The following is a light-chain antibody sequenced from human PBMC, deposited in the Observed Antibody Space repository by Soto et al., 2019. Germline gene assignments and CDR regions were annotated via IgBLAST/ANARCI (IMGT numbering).Light chain of an antibody. J-gene: IGKJ1*01. CDR3: QQSYSTPA. Sequence: DIQMTQSPSTLSASVGDRVTITCRASQGIDSSFAWYQQKPGKAPKLLIYAASSLQSGVPSRFSGSGSGTDFTLTISSLQPEDFATYYCQQSYSTPAFGQGTKVDI. CDR2: AAS. V-gene: IGKV1-39*01. CDR1: QGIDSS.